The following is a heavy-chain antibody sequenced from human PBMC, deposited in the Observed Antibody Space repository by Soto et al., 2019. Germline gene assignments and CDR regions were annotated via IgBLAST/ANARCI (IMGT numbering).Heavy chain of an antibody. CDR3: ASGDRGADCDTNYFDN. CDR2: IYPRDSYT. J-gene: IGHJ4*02. CDR1: GYSFTSYW. D-gene: IGHD2-21*02. Sequence: GESLKISCKGSGYSFTSYWIGWVRQMPGKGLEWMGIIYPRDSYTKYSPSFQGQVTISVDKSISTAYLQWSSLKASDTAIYYCASGDRGADCDTNYFDNWGQGTLVTVSS. V-gene: IGHV5-51*01.